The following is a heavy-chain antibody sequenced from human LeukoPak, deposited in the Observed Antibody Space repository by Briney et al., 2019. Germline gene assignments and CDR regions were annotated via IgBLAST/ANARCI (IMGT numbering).Heavy chain of an antibody. J-gene: IGHJ4*02. Sequence: GRSLRLSCAASGFTFSSYGMHWVRQAPGKGLEWVAVIWYDGSNKYYADSVKGRFTISRDNSKNTLYLQMNSLRAEDTAVYYCAREAVSPTVVLDYWGQGTLVTVSS. V-gene: IGHV3-33*01. CDR3: AREAVSPTVVLDY. CDR2: IWYDGSNK. CDR1: GFTFSSYG. D-gene: IGHD4-23*01.